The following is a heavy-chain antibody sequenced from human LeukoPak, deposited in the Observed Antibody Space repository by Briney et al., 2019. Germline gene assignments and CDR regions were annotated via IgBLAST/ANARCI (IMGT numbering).Heavy chain of an antibody. CDR3: ARLPGGSYDFDY. D-gene: IGHD1-26*01. Sequence: SETLSLTCTVSGGSISSSTYNRGWIRQPPGKGLEWIGNIYYSGSTYYNPSLKSRVTISVDTSRNQFSLKLSSVTAADTAVYYCARLPGGSYDFDYWGQGTLVTVSS. J-gene: IGHJ4*02. V-gene: IGHV4-39*01. CDR1: GGSISSSTYN. CDR2: IYYSGST.